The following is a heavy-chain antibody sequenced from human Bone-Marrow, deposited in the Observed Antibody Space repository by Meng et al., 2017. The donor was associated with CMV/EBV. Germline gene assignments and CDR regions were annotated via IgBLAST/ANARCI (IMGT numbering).Heavy chain of an antibody. V-gene: IGHV4-39*07. D-gene: IGHD2-21*01. CDR2: ISYSGST. CDR3: ASITLWYTRFDY. Sequence: SETLSLTCTVSDGSIRSNTYYWGWIRQPPGKGLEWIGSISYSGSTYYTPSLKSLVTISVDTSKSQFSLNLSSVTAADTAIYYCASITLWYTRFDYWGQGTLVTVSS. CDR1: DGSIRSNTYY. J-gene: IGHJ4*02.